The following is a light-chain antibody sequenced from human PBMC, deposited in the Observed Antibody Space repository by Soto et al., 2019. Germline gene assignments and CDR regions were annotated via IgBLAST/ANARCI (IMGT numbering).Light chain of an antibody. V-gene: IGLV1-51*01. CDR3: ATWDSSLSAVV. CDR2: DNN. J-gene: IGLJ3*02. CDR1: SSNIGNNH. Sequence: SVLTQPPLVSAAPGQKVTISCSGSSSNIGNNHLSWYQQVPGTAPKLLIYDNNKRPSGIPDRFSGSKSGTSATLGITGLQTGDEADYYCATWDSSLSAVVFGGGTKVTVL.